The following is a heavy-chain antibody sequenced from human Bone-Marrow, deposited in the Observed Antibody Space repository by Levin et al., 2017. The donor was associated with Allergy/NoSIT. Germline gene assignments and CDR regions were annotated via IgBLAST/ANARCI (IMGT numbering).Heavy chain of an antibody. CDR1: GFTFGSYD. Sequence: SGGSLRLSCAAFGFTFGSYDMTWVRQAPGKGLEWISSISASGDKTYYTESVKGRFTISRDNSKFTMYLKMNNLRADDTAVYYCANRQDSGGIHDSSGHNLCWGRGTLVAVSS. D-gene: IGHD3-22*01. J-gene: IGHJ4*02. CDR3: ANRQDSGGIHDSSGHNLC. V-gene: IGHV3-23*01. CDR2: ISASGDKT.